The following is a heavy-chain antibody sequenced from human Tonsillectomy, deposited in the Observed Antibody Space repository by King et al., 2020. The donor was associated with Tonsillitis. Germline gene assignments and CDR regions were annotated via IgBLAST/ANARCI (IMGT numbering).Heavy chain of an antibody. CDR1: GFTFSSYA. J-gene: IGHJ4*02. V-gene: IGHV3-23*03. CDR2: IYNGDGSA. Sequence: VQLVESGGGLVQPGGSLRLSCAASGFTFSSYAMSWVRQAPGKGLEWVSTIYNGDGSASYAHSVKGRFTISRDNSKSTLYLQMSSLRADDTAVYYCSKPNERLGYSDGYDYYDYWGQGTLVTVSS. CDR3: SKPNERLGYSDGYDYYDY. D-gene: IGHD5-18*01.